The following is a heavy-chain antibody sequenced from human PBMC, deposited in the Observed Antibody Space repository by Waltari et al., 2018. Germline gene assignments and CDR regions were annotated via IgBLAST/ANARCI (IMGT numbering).Heavy chain of an antibody. CDR2: INIDGGYF. D-gene: IGHD5-18*01. V-gene: IGHV3-74*01. CDR1: GLSFGDYG. Sequence: EVQLVESGGGLVQPGGSLRLSCAASGLSFGDYGMHGARQAPGKGLEWVARINIDGGYFSYTDSVKGRFTISRDNAKNTVFLQLNSVRAEDTAVYYCARKGGRGYPYGPFYYDYWGQGTLVTVSS. J-gene: IGHJ4*02. CDR3: ARKGGRGYPYGPFYYDY.